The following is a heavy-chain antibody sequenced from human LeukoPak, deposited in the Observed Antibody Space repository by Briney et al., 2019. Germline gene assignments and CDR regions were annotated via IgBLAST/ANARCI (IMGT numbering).Heavy chain of an antibody. D-gene: IGHD3-9*01. CDR3: ARGNILTGYHYGLDV. V-gene: IGHV1-2*02. J-gene: IGHJ6*02. Sequence: ASVKVSCKASGYTFTGYYMHWVRQAPGQGLEWMGWINPNSGGTNYAQKFQGRVTITTDESTSTAYMELSSLRSEDTAVYYCARGNILTGYHYGLDVWGQGTTVTVSS. CDR1: GYTFTGYY. CDR2: INPNSGGT.